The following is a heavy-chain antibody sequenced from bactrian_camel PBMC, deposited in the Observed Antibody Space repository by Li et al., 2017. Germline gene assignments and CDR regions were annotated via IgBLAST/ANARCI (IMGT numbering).Heavy chain of an antibody. J-gene: IGHJ6*01. CDR1: GRPFRRGC. V-gene: IGHV3S57*01. CDR3: AARSVGWCPLFEHWLGKRAYTPGGYFAI. CDR2: INNDWST. D-gene: IGHD1*01. Sequence: HVQLVESGGGSVQAGGSLTLSCVASGRPFRRGCMGWFRQTPGRERGGVATINNDWSTKYAEFARGRFTTSQDSAKNILYLQMHSLKPEDTAMYYCAARSVGWCPLFEHWLGKRAYTPGGYFAIWGQGTQVTVS.